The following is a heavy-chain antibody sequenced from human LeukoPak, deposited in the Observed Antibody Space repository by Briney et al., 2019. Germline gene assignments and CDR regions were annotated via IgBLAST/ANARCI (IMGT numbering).Heavy chain of an antibody. J-gene: IGHJ4*02. CDR1: GSTASGTY. CDR2: IYGGGGT. D-gene: IGHD2-15*01. CDR3: TRDLICSGGSCYSDY. Sequence: GGPLSLSCAPSGSTASGTYMGGVPRAPGRGLEWASAIYGGGGTYYADSVKGRFTISRDNSKNTLYLQMNSLRAEDTAVYYCTRDLICSGGSCYSDYWGQGTLVTVSS. V-gene: IGHV3-53*01.